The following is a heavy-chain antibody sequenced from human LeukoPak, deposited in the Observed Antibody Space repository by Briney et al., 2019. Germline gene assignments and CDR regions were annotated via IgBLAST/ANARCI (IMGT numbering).Heavy chain of an antibody. Sequence: GESLKISCKGSGYSFTSYWIGWVRQMPGKGLEWMGIIYPGDSDTRYSPSFQGQVTISADKSISTAYLQWSSLQASDTAMYYCAIRRMVRGVIHWFDPWGQGTLVTVSS. CDR3: AIRRMVRGVIHWFDP. CDR2: IYPGDSDT. J-gene: IGHJ5*02. CDR1: GYSFTSYW. D-gene: IGHD3-10*01. V-gene: IGHV5-51*01.